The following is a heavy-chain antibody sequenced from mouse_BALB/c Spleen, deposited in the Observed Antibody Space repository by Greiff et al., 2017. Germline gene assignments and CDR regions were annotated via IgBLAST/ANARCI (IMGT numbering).Heavy chain of an antibody. CDR2: ISSGGSYT. CDR1: GFTFSSYG. J-gene: IGHJ4*01. V-gene: IGHV5-6*01. D-gene: IGHD2-5*01. Sequence: EVQLVESGGDLVKPGGSLKLSCAASGFTFSSYGMSWVRQTPDKRLEWVASISSGGSYTYYADSVKGRFTISRDNAKNTLYLQMSSLKSEDTAMYYCARPYSNYAMDYWGQGTSVTVSS. CDR3: ARPYSNYAMDY.